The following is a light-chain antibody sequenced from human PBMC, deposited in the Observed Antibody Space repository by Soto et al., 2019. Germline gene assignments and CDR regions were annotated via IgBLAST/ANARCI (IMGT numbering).Light chain of an antibody. J-gene: IGKJ1*01. Sequence: EVVLTQSPATLSVSPGERTTLSCWASQSVSTNLAWYQQKPGQPPRLLMIGVSTRATGIPARFSGSGSGTEFTLTISSLQSEDFAVYYCQQYKKWPRTFGQGTKVEIK. V-gene: IGKV3-15*01. CDR2: GVS. CDR1: QSVSTN. CDR3: QQYKKWPRT.